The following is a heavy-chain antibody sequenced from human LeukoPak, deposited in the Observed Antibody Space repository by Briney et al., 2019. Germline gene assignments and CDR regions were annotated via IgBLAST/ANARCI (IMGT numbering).Heavy chain of an antibody. Sequence: GGSLRLSCAASGFTFSSYSMNWVRQAPGKGLEWVSYISSSGKTISYADSVKGRFTISRDNAKNSLYLHMNSLRGEDTAVYFCARGGSGSYHYYMDVWGKGTTVTVSS. CDR2: ISSSGKTI. CDR1: GFTFSSYS. CDR3: ARGGSGSYHYYMDV. V-gene: IGHV3-48*04. J-gene: IGHJ6*03. D-gene: IGHD3-22*01.